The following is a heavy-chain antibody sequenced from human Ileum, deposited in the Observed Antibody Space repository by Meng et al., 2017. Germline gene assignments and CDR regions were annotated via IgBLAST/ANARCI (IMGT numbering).Heavy chain of an antibody. V-gene: IGHV3-48*03. CDR3: ARDNDILTGHFQGAFDI. Sequence: GGSLRLSCAASGFSLSNYEMNWVRQAPGKGLEWVSYIGTSGRTIHYGDSVKGRFTISRDNAKNSLYLQMNSLRAEDTAVYYCARDNDILTGHFQGAFDIWGQGTMVTVSS. D-gene: IGHD3-9*01. J-gene: IGHJ3*02. CDR2: IGTSGRTI. CDR1: GFSLSNYE.